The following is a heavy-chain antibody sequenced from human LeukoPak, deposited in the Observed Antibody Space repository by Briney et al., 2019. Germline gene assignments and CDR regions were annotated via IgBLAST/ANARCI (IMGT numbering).Heavy chain of an antibody. Sequence: GGSLRLSCAASGFTFSSYWMSWVRQAPGKGLEWVANIKQDGSEKYYVDSVKGRFTISRDNAKNSLYLQMNSLRAEDTAVYYCARDRVGATPLYYYYYMDVWGKGTTVTISS. CDR2: IKQDGSEK. J-gene: IGHJ6*03. CDR3: ARDRVGATPLYYYYYMDV. CDR1: GFTFSSYW. V-gene: IGHV3-7*01. D-gene: IGHD1-26*01.